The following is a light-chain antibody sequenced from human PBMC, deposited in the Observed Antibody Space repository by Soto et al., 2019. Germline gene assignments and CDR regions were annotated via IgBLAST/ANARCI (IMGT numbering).Light chain of an antibody. CDR3: QQYNNWPIT. V-gene: IGKV3-15*01. Sequence: DIVMTQSPATLSVSPGERATLSCRASQNVLSNLAWYQQKPGQAPRLLIYGASTRATGLPARFSGSGSGTQFTLTISSLQSEDFAVYYCQQYNNWPITFGQGTRLEIK. CDR1: QNVLSN. J-gene: IGKJ5*01. CDR2: GAS.